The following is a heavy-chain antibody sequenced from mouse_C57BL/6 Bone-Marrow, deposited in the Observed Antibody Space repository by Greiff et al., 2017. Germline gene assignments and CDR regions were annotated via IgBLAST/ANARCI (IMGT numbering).Heavy chain of an antibody. J-gene: IGHJ4*01. CDR3: ARPHYYGSSYYYYAMDY. V-gene: IGHV5-17*01. D-gene: IGHD1-1*01. CDR2: ISSGSSTI. Sequence: EVMLVESGGGLVKPGGSLKLSCAASGFTFSDYGMHWVRQAPEKGLEWVAYISSGSSTIYYADTVKGRFTISRDNAKNTLFLQMTSLRSEDTAMYYCARPHYYGSSYYYYAMDYWGQGTSVTVSS. CDR1: GFTFSDYG.